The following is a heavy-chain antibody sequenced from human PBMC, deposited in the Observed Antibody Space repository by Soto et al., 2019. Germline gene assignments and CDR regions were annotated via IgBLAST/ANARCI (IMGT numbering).Heavy chain of an antibody. Sequence: GESLKISCKGFGYSFTNYWIGWVRQKPGKGLEWMGIIYPGDSDTKYSPSFQGQVTISAGKSITTAYLQWSGLKASDTAMYYCARLGPSGWSNFDYWGQGTLVTVSS. D-gene: IGHD6-19*01. CDR3: ARLGPSGWSNFDY. CDR2: IYPGDSDT. J-gene: IGHJ4*02. V-gene: IGHV5-51*01. CDR1: GYSFTNYW.